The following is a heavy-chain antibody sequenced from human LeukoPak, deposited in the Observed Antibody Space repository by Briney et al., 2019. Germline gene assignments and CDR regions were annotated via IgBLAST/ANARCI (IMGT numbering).Heavy chain of an antibody. Sequence: PGGSLRLSCAASGFTSDDYAMHRVRQAPGKGLEWVSGISWNSGSIGYADSVKGRFTISRDNAKNSLYLQMNSLRAEDTALYYCAKDGYSSGWSNPDYYYYGMDVWSQGTTVTVSS. CDR1: GFTSDDYA. CDR3: AKDGYSSGWSNPDYYYYGMDV. CDR2: ISWNSGSI. D-gene: IGHD6-19*01. V-gene: IGHV3-9*02. J-gene: IGHJ6*02.